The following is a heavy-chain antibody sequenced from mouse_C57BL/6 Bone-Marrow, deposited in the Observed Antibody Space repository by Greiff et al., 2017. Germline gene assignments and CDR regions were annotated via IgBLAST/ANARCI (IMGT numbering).Heavy chain of an antibody. CDR2: IYPGSGST. CDR3: ANLAWFAY. Sequence: QVQLQQPGAELVKPGASVKMSCKASGYTFTSYWITWVKQRPGQGLEWIGDIYPGSGSTNYNEKFKSKATLTVATSSSTAYMQLSSLTSEDSAVYYCANLAWFAYWGQGTLVTVSA. V-gene: IGHV1-55*01. CDR1: GYTFTSYW. J-gene: IGHJ3*01.